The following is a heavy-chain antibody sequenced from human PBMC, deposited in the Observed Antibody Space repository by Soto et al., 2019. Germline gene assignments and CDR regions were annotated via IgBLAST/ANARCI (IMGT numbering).Heavy chain of an antibody. CDR2: ISSSSSTI. CDR1: GFTFSSYS. V-gene: IGHV3-48*01. D-gene: IGHD5-12*01. CDR3: ASLGYTGYEHFDY. J-gene: IGHJ4*02. Sequence: EVQLVESGGGLVQPGGSLRLSCAASGFTFSSYSMNWVRQAPGKRLEWVSYISSSSSTIYYADSVKGRFTISRDNAKNSLYLQMNSLRAEDAAVYYCASLGYTGYEHFDYWRQGTLVTVSS.